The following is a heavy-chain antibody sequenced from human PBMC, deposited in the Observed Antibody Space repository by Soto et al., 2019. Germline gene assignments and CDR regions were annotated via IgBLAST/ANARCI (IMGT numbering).Heavy chain of an antibody. J-gene: IGHJ5*02. CDR2: IYYSGST. V-gene: IGHV4-31*03. CDR3: AREIPETTSGWFDP. Sequence: QVQLQESGPGLVKPSQTLSLTCTVSGGSISSGGYYWSWIRQHPGKGLEWIGYIYYSGSTYYNPSLKSRVTISVDTSKNQCSLKLSSVTAADTAVYYCAREIPETTSGWFDPWGQGTLVTVSS. D-gene: IGHD1-7*01. CDR1: GGSISSGGYY.